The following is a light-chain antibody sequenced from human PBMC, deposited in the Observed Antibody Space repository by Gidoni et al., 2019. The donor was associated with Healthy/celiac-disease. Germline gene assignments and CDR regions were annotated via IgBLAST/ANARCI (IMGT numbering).Light chain of an antibody. CDR2: GAS. CDR3: QQYNNWCT. J-gene: IGKJ1*01. Sequence: EIVMTQSPATLSVSPGERATLSCRASQSVSSNLAWYQQKPGQAPRLLIYGASTRATAIPARFSGSGSGTEFTLTISSLQSEDFAGYYCQQYNNWCTFGQGTKVEIK. CDR1: QSVSSN. V-gene: IGKV3-15*01.